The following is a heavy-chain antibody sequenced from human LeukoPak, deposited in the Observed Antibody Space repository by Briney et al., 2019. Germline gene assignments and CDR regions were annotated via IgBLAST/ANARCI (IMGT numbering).Heavy chain of an antibody. V-gene: IGHV3-53*01. CDR1: GFTVSSNY. J-gene: IGHJ4*02. CDR3: ARAWYYYGSGRGNYFDY. D-gene: IGHD3-10*01. CDR2: IYSGGST. Sequence: GGSLRLSCAASGFTVSSNYMSWVRQAPGKGLEWVSVIYSGGSTYYADSVKGRFTISRDNSKNTLYLQMNSLRAEDTAVYYCARAWYYYGSGRGNYFDYWGQGTLVTVPS.